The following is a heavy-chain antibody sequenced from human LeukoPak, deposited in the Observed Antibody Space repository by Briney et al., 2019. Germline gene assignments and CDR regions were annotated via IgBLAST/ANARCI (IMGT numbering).Heavy chain of an antibody. J-gene: IGHJ4*02. CDR1: GYTFTNYG. Sequence: GASVKVSCKASGYTFTNYGISLVRQAPGQGLEWMGWISAHNGDTNYAQNLQGRVTMTTDTSTSTAYMDLSSRRSDDTAVYYCAREIYGRFDNWGQGTLVTVSS. V-gene: IGHV1-18*01. D-gene: IGHD2-15*01. CDR2: ISAHNGDT. CDR3: AREIYGRFDN.